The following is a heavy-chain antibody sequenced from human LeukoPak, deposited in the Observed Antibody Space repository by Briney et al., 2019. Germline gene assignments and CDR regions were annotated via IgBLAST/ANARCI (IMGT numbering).Heavy chain of an antibody. CDR2: INPSGGST. Sequence: ASVKVSCKASGGTFSSYAISWVRQAPGQGLEWMGIINPSGGSTSYAQKFQGRVTLTRDTSTSTVYMELSSLRSEDTAVYYCARERAVVPAANGYYYGMDVWGQGTTVTVSS. CDR3: ARERAVVPAANGYYYGMDV. J-gene: IGHJ6*02. CDR1: GGTFSSYA. D-gene: IGHD2-2*01. V-gene: IGHV1-46*01.